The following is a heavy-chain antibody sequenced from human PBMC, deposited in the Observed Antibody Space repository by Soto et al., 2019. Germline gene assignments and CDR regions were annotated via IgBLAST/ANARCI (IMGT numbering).Heavy chain of an antibody. V-gene: IGHV5-51*01. D-gene: IGHD3-16*01. CDR1: GYSFSSYW. CDR2: IYPGDSDT. J-gene: IGHJ4*02. Sequence: PGESLKISCKGSGYSFSSYWVGRVSQMPGKGLEWMGIIYPGDSDTRYSPSFQGQVTISADKSIDTAYLQWRNLRATDTATYYCATYSLGPVYWGQGTQVTVSS. CDR3: ATYSLGPVY.